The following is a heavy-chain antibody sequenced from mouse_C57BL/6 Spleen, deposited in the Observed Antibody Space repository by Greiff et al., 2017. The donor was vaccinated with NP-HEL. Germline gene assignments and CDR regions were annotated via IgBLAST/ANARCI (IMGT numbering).Heavy chain of an antibody. CDR2: IHPNSGST. CDR3: ARDPYGYYYAMDY. V-gene: IGHV1-64*01. D-gene: IGHD1-1*01. J-gene: IGHJ4*01. CDR1: GYTFTSYW. Sequence: VQLQQSGAELVKPGASVKLSCKASGYTFTSYWMHWVKQRPGQGLEWIGMIHPNSGSTNYNEKFKSKATLTVDKSSSTAYMQLSSLTSEDSAVYYCARDPYGYYYAMDYWGQGTSVTVSS.